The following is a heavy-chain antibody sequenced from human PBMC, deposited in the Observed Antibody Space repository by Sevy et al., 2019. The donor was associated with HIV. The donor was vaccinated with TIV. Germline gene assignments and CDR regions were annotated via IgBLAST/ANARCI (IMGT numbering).Heavy chain of an antibody. CDR3: TRLIYPDDAFDI. J-gene: IGHJ3*02. CDR1: GFTFSGSA. CDR2: IKKIGDSYAT. Sequence: GGSLRLSCAASGFTFSGSALHWVRQASGKGLEWVGRIKKIGDSYATAFAASLEGRFTISRDDLKNTVHLQMNSLKIEDTAVYYCTRLIYPDDAFDIWSQGTMVTVSS. V-gene: IGHV3-73*01.